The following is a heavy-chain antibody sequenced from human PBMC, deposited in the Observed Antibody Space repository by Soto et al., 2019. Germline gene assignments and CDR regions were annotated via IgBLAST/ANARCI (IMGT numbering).Heavy chain of an antibody. CDR2: MIPSIART. D-gene: IGHD3-10*01. J-gene: IGHJ6*02. CDR3: ARDRVKRGSSYYYGMDV. V-gene: IGHV1-8*01. CDR1: GYTFTSYD. Sequence: GASVKVSCKTSGYTFTSYDINWVRQATGQGLEWMGLMIPSIARTTYAQSFQGRVTMTADESTSTAYMELSSLRSEDTAVYYCARDRVKRGSSYYYGMDVWGQGTTVTVSS.